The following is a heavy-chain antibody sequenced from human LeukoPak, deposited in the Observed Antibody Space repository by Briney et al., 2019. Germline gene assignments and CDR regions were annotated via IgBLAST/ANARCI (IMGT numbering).Heavy chain of an antibody. D-gene: IGHD3-3*01. CDR3: ARGGYDFWSGYYPFDY. CDR1: GGSISSTSDF. J-gene: IGHJ4*02. CDR2: IYYSGTT. Sequence: KTSETLSLTCTVSGGSISSTSDFWGWIRQPPGKGLEWVGSIYYSGTTYYNPSLKSRVTISADTSKNQFSLKLRSVTAADTAVYYCARGGYDFWSGYYPFDYWGQGTLVTVSS. V-gene: IGHV4-39*07.